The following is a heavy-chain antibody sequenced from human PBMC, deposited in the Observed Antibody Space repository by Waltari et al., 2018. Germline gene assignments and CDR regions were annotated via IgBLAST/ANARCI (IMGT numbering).Heavy chain of an antibody. J-gene: IGHJ4*02. Sequence: QVQLVQSGAEVKKPGSSVKVSCKASGGTFSSYAISWVRQAPGQGLEWMGGIIPILGIANYAQKFQGRVTITAEKSTSTAYMELSSLRSEDTAVYYCARLFRRNDYGDYGAQWGQGTLVTVSS. CDR1: GGTFSSYA. CDR2: IIPILGIA. CDR3: ARLFRRNDYGDYGAQ. V-gene: IGHV1-69*10. D-gene: IGHD4-17*01.